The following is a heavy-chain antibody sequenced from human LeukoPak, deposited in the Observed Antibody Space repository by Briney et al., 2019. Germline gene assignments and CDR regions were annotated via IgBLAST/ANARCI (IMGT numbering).Heavy chain of an antibody. Sequence: PSETLSLTCAVYGGSFSDYYWSWIRQPPGKGLEWIGEIIHSGSTNYNPSLKSRVTISVDTSKNQFSLKLSSVTAADTAVYYCAREAGHGYAPVWGQGILVTVSS. D-gene: IGHD2-2*01. CDR2: IIHSGST. V-gene: IGHV4-34*12. J-gene: IGHJ4*02. CDR1: GGSFSDYY. CDR3: AREAGHGYAPV.